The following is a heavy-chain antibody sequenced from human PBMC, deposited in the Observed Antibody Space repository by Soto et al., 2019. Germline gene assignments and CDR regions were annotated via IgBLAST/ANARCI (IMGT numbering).Heavy chain of an antibody. CDR2: IYYSGST. Sequence: SETLSLTCTVSGSSISSGAYYWSWIRQHPGKGLEWIGYIYYSGSTYYNPPLKSRVTISVDTSKNQFSLTLSSVTAADTAVYYCARVRKTYYYDSSGYYPHAFDIWGQGTMVTVSS. J-gene: IGHJ3*02. V-gene: IGHV4-31*03. CDR3: ARVRKTYYYDSSGYYPHAFDI. D-gene: IGHD3-22*01. CDR1: GSSISSGAYY.